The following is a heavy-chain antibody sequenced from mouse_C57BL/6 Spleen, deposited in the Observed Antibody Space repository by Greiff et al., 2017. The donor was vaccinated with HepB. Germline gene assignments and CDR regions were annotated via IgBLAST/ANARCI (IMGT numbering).Heavy chain of an antibody. D-gene: IGHD2-1*01. CDR1: GYAFSSSW. V-gene: IGHV1-82*01. Sequence: VKLQQSGPELVKPGASVNISCKASGYAFSSSWMNWVKQRPGKGLEWIGRIYPGDGDTNYNGKFKGKATLTADKSSSTAYMQLSSLTSEDSAVYFCARETIYYGNYEAMDYWGQGTSVTVSS. CDR2: IYPGDGDT. J-gene: IGHJ4*01. CDR3: ARETIYYGNYEAMDY.